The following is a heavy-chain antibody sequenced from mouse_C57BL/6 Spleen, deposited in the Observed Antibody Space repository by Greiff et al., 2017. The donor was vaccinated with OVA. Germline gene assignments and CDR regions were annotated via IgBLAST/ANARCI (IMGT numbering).Heavy chain of an antibody. CDR1: GYTFTSYW. V-gene: IGHV1-55*01. CDR3: ARFTTVDFDY. D-gene: IGHD1-1*01. Sequence: QVQLQQPGAELVKPGASVKMSCKASGYTFTSYWITWVKQRPGQGLEWIGDIYPGSGSTNYTEKFKSKATLTVYTSSSTAYIQLSSLTSEDSAVYYCARFTTVDFDYWGQGTTLTVSS. J-gene: IGHJ2*01. CDR2: IYPGSGST.